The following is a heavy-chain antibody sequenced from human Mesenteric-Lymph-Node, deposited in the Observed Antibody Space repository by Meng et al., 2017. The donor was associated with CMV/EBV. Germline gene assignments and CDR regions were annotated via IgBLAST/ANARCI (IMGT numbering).Heavy chain of an antibody. V-gene: IGHV3-23*01. D-gene: IGHD1-20*01. CDR1: GFTFIRYA. CDR3: ARGKVTGSAYYGMDV. CDR2: ISGGGESS. Sequence: LSLTCAASGFTFIRYAMTWVRPAPGRGLEWVSSISGGGESSYYADSVKGRFTISRDNSKNSLYLQMNSLRAEDTAVYYCARGKVTGSAYYGMDVWGQGTTVTVSS. J-gene: IGHJ6*02.